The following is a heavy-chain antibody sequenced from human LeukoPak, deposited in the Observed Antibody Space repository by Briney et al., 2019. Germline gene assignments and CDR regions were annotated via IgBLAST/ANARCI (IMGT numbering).Heavy chain of an antibody. CDR3: AKDRGTLGDYYYMDV. Sequence: PGGSLRLSCAASGFTFSSYEMNWVRQAPGKGLEWVALIRYDGTNKYYADSVKGRFTISRDNSKNTLYLQMNSLRAEDTAVYYCAKDRGTLGDYYYMDVWGKGTTVTISS. D-gene: IGHD1-14*01. CDR2: IRYDGTNK. V-gene: IGHV3-30*02. J-gene: IGHJ6*03. CDR1: GFTFSSYE.